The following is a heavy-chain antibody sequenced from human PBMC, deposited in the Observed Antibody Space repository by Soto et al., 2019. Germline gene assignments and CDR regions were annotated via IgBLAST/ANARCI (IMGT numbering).Heavy chain of an antibody. D-gene: IGHD7-27*01. J-gene: IGHJ4*02. CDR2: INAGYGNT. V-gene: IGHV1-3*01. CDR3: ARDTGDGTFDF. CDR1: GYTFSSYA. Sequence: ASVKVSCTASGYTFSSYAMHWVRQAPGQRLEWMGWINAGYGNTKSSQKFQDRVTISRDTSASTAYMELTSLRSEDTAVYYCARDTGDGTFDFWGQGTLVTSPQ.